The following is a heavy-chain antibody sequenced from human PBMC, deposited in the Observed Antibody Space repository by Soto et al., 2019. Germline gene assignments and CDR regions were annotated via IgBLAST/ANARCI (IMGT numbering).Heavy chain of an antibody. V-gene: IGHV3-33*01. J-gene: IGHJ6*02. CDR2: IWYDGSNK. CDR1: GFTFSSYG. Sequence: GGSLRLSCAASGFTFSSYGMHWVRQAPGKGLEWVAVIWYDGSNKYYADSVKGRFTISRDNAKNSLYLQMNSLGAEDTAVYYWARDPAPDFWSGYTYGRDGWGQGTTVTVS. CDR3: ARDPAPDFWSGYTYGRDG. D-gene: IGHD3-3*01.